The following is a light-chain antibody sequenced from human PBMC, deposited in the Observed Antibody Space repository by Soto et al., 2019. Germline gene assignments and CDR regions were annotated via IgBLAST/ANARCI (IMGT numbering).Light chain of an antibody. CDR1: SSDVGAYNY. CDR3: TSYTSTSTYV. CDR2: DVT. Sequence: QSALPQPASVSGPPGQSITISCTGTSSDVGAYNYVSWYQHHPGKAPRLVIYDVTNRPSGISDRFSGSKSGNTASLTISGLLAEDEADYYCTSYTSTSTYVFGTGTNLTVL. J-gene: IGLJ1*01. V-gene: IGLV2-14*01.